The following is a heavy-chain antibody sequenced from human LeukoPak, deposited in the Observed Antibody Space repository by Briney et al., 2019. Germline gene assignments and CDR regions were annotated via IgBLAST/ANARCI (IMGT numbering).Heavy chain of an antibody. CDR3: ARGTYSSSRYFSNWFDP. CDR2: IYYSGST. V-gene: IGHV4-31*03. J-gene: IGHJ5*02. CDR1: GGSISSGGYY. D-gene: IGHD6-13*01. Sequence: SETLSLTCTVSGGSISSGGYYWSWIRQHPGKGLEWIGYIYYSGSTYYNPSLKSRVTISVDTSKNQFSLKLSSVTAADTAVYYCARGTYSSSRYFSNWFDPWGQGTLVTVSS.